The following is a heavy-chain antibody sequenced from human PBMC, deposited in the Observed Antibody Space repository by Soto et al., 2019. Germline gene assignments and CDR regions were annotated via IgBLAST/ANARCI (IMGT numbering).Heavy chain of an antibody. CDR3: ARASRWSAWFGLFDY. V-gene: IGHV1-18*01. D-gene: IGHD3-16*01. CDR1: GYTFTSYG. J-gene: IGHJ4*02. Sequence: ASVKVSCKASGYTFTSYGISWVRQAPGQGLEWMGWISAYNGNTNYAQKLQGRVTMTKDRSTSTAYMELRSLRSDDTAVYYCARASRWSAWFGLFDYWGQGTLVTVSS. CDR2: ISAYNGNT.